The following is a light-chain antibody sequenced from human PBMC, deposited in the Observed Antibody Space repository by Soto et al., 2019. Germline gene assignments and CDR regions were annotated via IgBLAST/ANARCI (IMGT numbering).Light chain of an antibody. Sequence: DIQMTQSPSSLSASVGDRVTITCRASQSISGYLNWYQQKPGKAPKVLIYAASSLQSGVPSRFSGSGSGTDFTLTISSLQPEHFATYYCQQSYSTPFTFGPGTKVDIK. J-gene: IGKJ3*01. CDR2: AAS. V-gene: IGKV1-39*01. CDR3: QQSYSTPFT. CDR1: QSISGY.